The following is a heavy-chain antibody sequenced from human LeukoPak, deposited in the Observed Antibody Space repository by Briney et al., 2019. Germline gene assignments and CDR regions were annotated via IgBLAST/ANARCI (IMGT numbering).Heavy chain of an antibody. J-gene: IGHJ4*02. V-gene: IGHV3-11*05. CDR1: GFMFSDYF. CDR3: ARDNGNKYYFDY. CDR2: INSNSKYT. Sequence: GGSLRLSCAASGFMFSDYFMSWIRQAPGKELEWISYINSNSKYTKYADSVKGRFTTSRDNAKKSLYLQMNSLRAEDTAVYYCARDNGNKYYFDYWGQGTLVTVSS. D-gene: IGHD2-8*01.